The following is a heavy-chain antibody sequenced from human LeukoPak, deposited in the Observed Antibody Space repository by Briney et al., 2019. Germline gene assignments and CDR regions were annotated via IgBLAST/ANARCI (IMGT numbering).Heavy chain of an antibody. J-gene: IGHJ4*02. CDR1: GGSISSYY. CDR3: ARDSRDGLHY. Sequence: PSETLSLTCTVSGGSISSYYWSWIRQPPGKGLEWIGYIYYSGSTNYNPSLKSRVTISVDTSKNQFSLKLSSVTAADTAVYYCARDSRDGLHYWGQGTLVTVSS. D-gene: IGHD5-24*01. CDR2: IYYSGST. V-gene: IGHV4-59*08.